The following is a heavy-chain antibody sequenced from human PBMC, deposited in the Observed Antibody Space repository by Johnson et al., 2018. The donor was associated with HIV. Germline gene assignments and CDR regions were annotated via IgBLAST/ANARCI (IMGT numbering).Heavy chain of an antibody. CDR3: AKSLDQQLVVVDAFDI. V-gene: IGHV3-30*18. Sequence: VQLVESGGAVVQPGRSLRLSCAASGFTFNSHGMHWVRQAPGKGLAWVAFISYDERNNYYADSVKDRFTISRDNSKSTLFLQMSILRGEDTGVYYCAKSLDQQLVVVDAFDITDQGTMVTVSS. J-gene: IGHJ3*02. CDR2: ISYDERNN. D-gene: IGHD6-13*01. CDR1: GFTFNSHG.